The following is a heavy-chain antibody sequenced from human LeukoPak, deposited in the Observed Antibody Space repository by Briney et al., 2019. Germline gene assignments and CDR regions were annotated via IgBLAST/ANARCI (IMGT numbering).Heavy chain of an antibody. CDR1: GGSISSGDYY. CDR2: IYYGGST. V-gene: IGHV4-30-4*08. CDR3: ARGHSGSYYVDY. J-gene: IGHJ4*02. Sequence: SETLSLTCTVSGGSISSGDYYWSWIRQPPGKGLEWIGYIYYGGSTYYNPSLKSRVTISVDTSKNQFSLKLSSVTAADTAVYYCARGHSGSYYVDYWGQGTLVTVSS. D-gene: IGHD1-26*01.